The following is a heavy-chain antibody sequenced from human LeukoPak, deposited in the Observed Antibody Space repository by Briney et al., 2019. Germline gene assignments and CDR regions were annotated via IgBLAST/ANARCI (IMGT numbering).Heavy chain of an antibody. CDR2: ISSSSSYI. CDR3: ARDGAPYYGDPGKGFDP. D-gene: IGHD4-17*01. Sequence: ETLSLTCTVSGGSISSSSYYWGWIRQPPGKGLEWVSSISSSSSYIYYADSVKGRFTISRDNAKNSLYLQMNSLRAEDTAVYYCARDGAPYYGDPGKGFDPWGQGTLVTVSS. V-gene: IGHV3-21*01. CDR1: GGSISSSS. J-gene: IGHJ5*02.